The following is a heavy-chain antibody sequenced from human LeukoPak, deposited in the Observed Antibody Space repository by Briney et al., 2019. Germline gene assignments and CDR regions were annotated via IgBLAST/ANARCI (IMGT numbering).Heavy chain of an antibody. CDR2: IYYSGST. V-gene: IGHV4-31*03. D-gene: IGHD4-17*01. Sequence: PSQTLSLTCTVSGGSISSGGYYWSWIRQHPGKGLEWIGYIYYSGSTYYNPSLKSRVTISVDTSKNQFSLKPSSVTAADTAVYYCAREGHDYGAYWGQGTLVTVSS. CDR1: GGSISSGGYY. CDR3: AREGHDYGAY. J-gene: IGHJ4*02.